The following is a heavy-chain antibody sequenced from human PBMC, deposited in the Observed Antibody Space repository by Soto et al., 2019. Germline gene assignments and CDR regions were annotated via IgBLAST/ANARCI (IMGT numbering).Heavy chain of an antibody. CDR2: IISIFGTA. D-gene: IGHD6-13*01. Sequence: SVKVSCKAAGGTVINYAISGVRQPPGQGLEWMGGIISIFGTANYAQKFQSRVTITADESTSKAYTELSSVRSEDTAMYYCARGFIAAYGINSYYYAMDVWGHGTTVTVS. V-gene: IGHV1-69*01. J-gene: IGHJ6*02. CDR3: ARGFIAAYGINSYYYAMDV. CDR1: GGTVINYA.